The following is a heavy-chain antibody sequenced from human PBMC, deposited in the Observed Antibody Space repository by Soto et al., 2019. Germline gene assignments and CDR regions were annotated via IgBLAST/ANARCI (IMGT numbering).Heavy chain of an antibody. D-gene: IGHD5-12*01. CDR2: ISYDGSNK. CDR1: GFTFSSYG. CDR3: AKDSVDLSFWNWFDP. Sequence: QVQLVESGGGVVQPGRSLRLSCAASGFTFSSYGMHWVRQAPGKGLEWVAVISYDGSNKYYADSVKGRFTISRDNSKNTLYLKRNSLRDEDTAVYYCAKDSVDLSFWNWFDPWGQGTLVTVSS. J-gene: IGHJ5*02. V-gene: IGHV3-30*18.